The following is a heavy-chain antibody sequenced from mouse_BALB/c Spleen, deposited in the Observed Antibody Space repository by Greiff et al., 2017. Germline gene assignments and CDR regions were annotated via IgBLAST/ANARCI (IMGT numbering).Heavy chain of an antibody. D-gene: IGHD2-1*01. CDR2: INPYNGDT. CDR1: GYSFTGYF. J-gene: IGHJ4*01. V-gene: IGHV1-20*02. CDR3: ARCYYGNPYAMDY. Sequence: EVQRVESGPELVKPGASVKISCKASGYSFTGYFMNWVMQSHGKSLEWIGRINPYNGDTFYNQKFKGKATLTVDKSSSTAHMELRSLASEDSAVYYCARCYYGNPYAMDYWGQGTSVTVSS.